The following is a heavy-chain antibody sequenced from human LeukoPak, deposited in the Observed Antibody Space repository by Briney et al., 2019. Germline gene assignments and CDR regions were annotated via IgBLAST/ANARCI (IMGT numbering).Heavy chain of an antibody. CDR1: GFTFSSYA. D-gene: IGHD2-15*01. CDR3: AKDGPPIVVVVAATPGYFVY. Sequence: PGGSLRLSCAASGFTFSSYAMSWVRQAPGKGLEWVSAISGSGGSTYYADSVKGRFTISRDNSKNTLYLQMNSLRAEDTAVYYCAKDGPPIVVVVAATPGYFVYWGQGTLVTVSS. J-gene: IGHJ4*02. V-gene: IGHV3-23*01. CDR2: ISGSGGST.